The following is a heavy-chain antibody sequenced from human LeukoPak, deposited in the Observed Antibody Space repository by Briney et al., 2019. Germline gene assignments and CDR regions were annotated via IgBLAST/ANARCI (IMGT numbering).Heavy chain of an antibody. CDR1: GGSISSGGYY. V-gene: IGHV4-61*08. CDR3: ARGYYYDSSGYYPTFFDY. CDR2: IYYSGST. Sequence: SETLSLTCTVSGGSISSGGYYWSWIRQHPGKGLEWIGYIYYSGSTNYNPSLKSRVTISVDTSKNQFSLKLSSVTAADTAVYYCARGYYYDSSGYYPTFFDYWGQGTLVTVSS. J-gene: IGHJ4*02. D-gene: IGHD3-22*01.